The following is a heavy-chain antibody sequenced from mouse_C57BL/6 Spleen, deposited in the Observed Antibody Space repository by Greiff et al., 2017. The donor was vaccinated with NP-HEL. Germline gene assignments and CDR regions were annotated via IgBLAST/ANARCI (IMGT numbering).Heavy chain of an antibody. CDR2: INPNNGGT. V-gene: IGHV1-22*01. J-gene: IGHJ3*01. CDR3: ARGGAWFAY. Sequence: EVQLQQSGPELVKPGASVKMSCKASGYTFTDYNMHWVKQSPGKSLEWIGYINPNNGGTSYNQKFKGKATLTVNKYSSTAFMELRSLTSEDSAVYYCARGGAWFAYWGQGTLVTVSA. CDR1: GYTFTDYN.